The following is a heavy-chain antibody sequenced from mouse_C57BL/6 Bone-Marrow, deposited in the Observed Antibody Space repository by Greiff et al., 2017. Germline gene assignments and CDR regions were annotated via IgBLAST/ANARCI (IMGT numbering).Heavy chain of an antibody. V-gene: IGHV1-62-3*01. Sequence: QVQLQQPGAELVKPGASVKLSCKASGYTFTSYWMHWVKQRPGRGLEWIGRIDPGSGGTNYNEKFKGKATLTADKSSSTAYMQLSSLTSEDSAVYFCARPHYYGSSYYFDYWGQGTTLTVSS. D-gene: IGHD1-1*01. CDR1: GYTFTSYW. CDR2: IDPGSGGT. CDR3: ARPHYYGSSYYFDY. J-gene: IGHJ2*01.